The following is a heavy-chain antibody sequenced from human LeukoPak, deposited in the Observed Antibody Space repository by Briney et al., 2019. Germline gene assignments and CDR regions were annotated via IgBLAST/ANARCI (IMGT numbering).Heavy chain of an antibody. Sequence: QPGGSLRLSCAASGCTFSSYEMNWVRQAPGKGLERVSYISSSGSTIYYADSVKGRFTISKDNATNSLYLQMNSLRAEDTAVYYCAELGITTIGGVWGKGTTVTISS. CDR2: ISSSGSTI. V-gene: IGHV3-48*03. CDR3: AELGITTIGGV. CDR1: GCTFSSYE. D-gene: IGHD3-10*02. J-gene: IGHJ6*04.